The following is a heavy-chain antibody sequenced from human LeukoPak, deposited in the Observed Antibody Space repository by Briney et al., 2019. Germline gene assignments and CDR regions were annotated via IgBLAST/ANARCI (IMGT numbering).Heavy chain of an antibody. CDR2: LQNHGGDI. CDR1: GFTFSNYG. Sequence: GGSLRLSCAASGFTFSNYGMHWVRQAPDKGLEWVAFLQNHGGDIHYAESVEGRFTISRDNSKNTLYLQMNSLRAEDTAVYYCARGSRKASTLYCSGGSCYENWFDPWGQGTLVTVSS. V-gene: IGHV3-30*02. J-gene: IGHJ5*02. D-gene: IGHD2-15*01. CDR3: ARGSRKASTLYCSGGSCYENWFDP.